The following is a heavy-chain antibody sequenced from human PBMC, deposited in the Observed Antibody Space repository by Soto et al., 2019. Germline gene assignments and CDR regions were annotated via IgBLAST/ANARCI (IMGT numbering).Heavy chain of an antibody. CDR1: GGSLTSNGYY. V-gene: IGHV4-31*03. J-gene: IGHJ3*02. CDR2: IYYSGTT. D-gene: IGHD3-3*01. CDR3: ARDLLYRAVFGI. Sequence: QVHLQESGPGLVKPSQTLSLTCTVSGGSLTSNGYYWSWIRQRPEKGLEWLGYIYYSGTTHFNPSLKSRLSISMDTSNNQFSLNLTSVTAADTAVYFCARDLLYRAVFGIWGQGTLVTVSA.